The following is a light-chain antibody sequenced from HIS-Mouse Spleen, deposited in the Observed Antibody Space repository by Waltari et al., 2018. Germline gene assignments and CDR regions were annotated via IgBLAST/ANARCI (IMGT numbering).Light chain of an antibody. V-gene: IGLV2-14*03. CDR3: SSYTSSSTRV. CDR2: DVS. CDR1: ISDVGGYNY. Sequence: QSALTQPASVSGSPGQSITISCTGTISDVGGYNYVSQYQQHPGKAPKLMIYDVSNRPSGVSNRFSGSKSGNTASLTISGLQAEDEADYYCSSYTSSSTRVFGGGTKLTVL. J-gene: IGLJ3*02.